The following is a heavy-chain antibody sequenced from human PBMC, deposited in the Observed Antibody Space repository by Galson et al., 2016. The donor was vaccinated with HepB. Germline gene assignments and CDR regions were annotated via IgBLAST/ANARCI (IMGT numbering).Heavy chain of an antibody. CDR1: GGSVSSGSYY. D-gene: IGHD6-19*01. CDR3: ARDRYSNGWYYFDL. V-gene: IGHV4-61*01. J-gene: IGHJ4*02. Sequence: SETLSLTCTVSGGSVSSGSYYWSWIRQPPGKGLEWIGYIHYGGSTTYNPSLKSRVTISVDTSKNQFSLKLRSVTAADTAVYFCARDRYSNGWYYFDLWGQGTLVTVSS. CDR2: IHYGGST.